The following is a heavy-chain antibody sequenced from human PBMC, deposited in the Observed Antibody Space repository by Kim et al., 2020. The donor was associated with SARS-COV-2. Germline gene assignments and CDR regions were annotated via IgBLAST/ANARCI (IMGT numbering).Heavy chain of an antibody. CDR1: GGSFSGYY. CDR3: ARRYYDFWSGYPHYYYYMDV. Sequence: SETLSLTCAVYGGSFSGYYWSWIRQPPGKGLEWIGEINHSGSTNYNPSLKSRVTISVDTSKNQFSLKLSSVTAADTAVYYCARRYYDFWSGYPHYYYYMDVWGKGTTVTVSS. V-gene: IGHV4-34*01. CDR2: INHSGST. J-gene: IGHJ6*03. D-gene: IGHD3-3*01.